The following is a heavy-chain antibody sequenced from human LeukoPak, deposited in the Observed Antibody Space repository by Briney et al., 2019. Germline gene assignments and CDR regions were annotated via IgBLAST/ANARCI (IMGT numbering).Heavy chain of an antibody. CDR3: ASSPQINYFIIG. J-gene: IGHJ4*02. D-gene: IGHD2/OR15-2a*01. CDR2: ISSSSSYI. V-gene: IGHV3-21*01. Sequence: GGSLRLSCAASGFTFSSYSMNWVRQAPGKGLEWVSSISSSSSYIYYADSVKGRFTISRDNAKNSLYLQMNSLRAEDTAVYYCASSPQINYFIIGWGQGTLVTVSS. CDR1: GFTFSSYS.